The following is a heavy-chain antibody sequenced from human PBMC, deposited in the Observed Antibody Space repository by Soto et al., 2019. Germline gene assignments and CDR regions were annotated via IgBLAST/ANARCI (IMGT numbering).Heavy chain of an antibody. CDR2: LNPYSGDT. D-gene: IGHD6-13*01. Sequence: QVQLVQSGAEVKKPGASVKVSCKASGYTFTSDDINWVRQATGQGLEWMGWLNPYSGDTGYAQKFLGRVTLTKDTSIGTAYMERSSLRPEDTAVYYCARGVAAAGTDWFDPWGQGTLVTVSS. V-gene: IGHV1-8*01. CDR3: ARGVAAAGTDWFDP. CDR1: GYTFTSDD. J-gene: IGHJ5*02.